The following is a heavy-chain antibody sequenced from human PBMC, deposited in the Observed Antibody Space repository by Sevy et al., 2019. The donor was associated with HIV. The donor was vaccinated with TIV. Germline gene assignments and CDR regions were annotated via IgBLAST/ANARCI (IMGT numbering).Heavy chain of an antibody. D-gene: IGHD2-8*01. Sequence: GGSLRLSCAASGFTFSTYGMHWVRQAPGKGLEWVAVIWYDGSNKYYADSVKGRFTISRDNSKNTLYLQMNSVRAEDTAVYFCVRDFSYSTNGVCFLDYWGQGTLVTVSS. J-gene: IGHJ4*02. CDR3: VRDFSYSTNGVCFLDY. CDR2: IWYDGSNK. CDR1: GFTFSTYG. V-gene: IGHV3-33*01.